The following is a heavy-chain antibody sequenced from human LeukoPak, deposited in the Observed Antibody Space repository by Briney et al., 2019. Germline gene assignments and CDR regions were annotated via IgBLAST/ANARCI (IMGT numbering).Heavy chain of an antibody. CDR1: GGSISSYY. CDR3: ARHTGIPYYYGMDV. CDR2: IYYSGCT. J-gene: IGHJ6*02. V-gene: IGHV4-59*08. Sequence: PSETLSLTCTVSGGSISSYYWSWIRQPPGKGLEWIGYIYYSGCTNYNPSLKSRVTISVDTSKNQFSLKLSSVTAADTAVYYCARHTGIPYYYGMDVWGQGTTVTVSS. D-gene: IGHD2-21*01.